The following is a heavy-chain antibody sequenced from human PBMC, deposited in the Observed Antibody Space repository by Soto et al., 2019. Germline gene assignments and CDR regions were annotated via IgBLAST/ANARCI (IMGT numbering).Heavy chain of an antibody. V-gene: IGHV1-18*04. CDR2: ISAYNGNT. CDR3: ARDWYYGSGKSHAFDI. Sequence: DSVKVCCKASGYTFTSYGISLVRQAPGQGLEWMGWISAYNGNTNYAQKLQGRVTMTTDTSTSTAYMELRSLRSDDTAVYYCARDWYYGSGKSHAFDIWGQGTLVTVSS. J-gene: IGHJ3*02. CDR1: GYTFTSYG. D-gene: IGHD3-10*01.